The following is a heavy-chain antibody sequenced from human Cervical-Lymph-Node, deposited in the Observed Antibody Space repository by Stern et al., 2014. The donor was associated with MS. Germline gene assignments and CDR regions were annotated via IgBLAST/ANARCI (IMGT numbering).Heavy chain of an antibody. D-gene: IGHD1-1*01. V-gene: IGHV3-30*03. J-gene: IGHJ2*01. Sequence: QVQLVESGGGVVQPGRSLRLSCAASGFTFSNYDMHWVRQAPGKGLEWVAIISDDGNNKYFADSMKGRFTISRDNFKNTLYLEMNSLRGDDTAVYYCACAKDSASWNWNYWYFHFWGRGTLVTVSS. CDR2: ISDDGNNK. CDR1: GFTFSNYD. CDR3: ACAKDSASWNWNYWYFHF.